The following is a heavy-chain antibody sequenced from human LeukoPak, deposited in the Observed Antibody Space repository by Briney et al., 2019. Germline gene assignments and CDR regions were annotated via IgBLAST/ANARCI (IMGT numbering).Heavy chain of an antibody. CDR3: AREGGYCSSTSCLDLFDY. D-gene: IGHD2-2*01. Sequence: SETLSLTCTVSGGSISSYYWSWIRQPAGKGLEWIGYIYYSGSTNYNPSLKSRVTISVDTSKNQFSLKLSSVTAADTAVYYCAREGGYCSSTSCLDLFDYCGQGTLVTVSS. CDR2: IYYSGST. J-gene: IGHJ4*02. V-gene: IGHV4-59*01. CDR1: GGSISSYY.